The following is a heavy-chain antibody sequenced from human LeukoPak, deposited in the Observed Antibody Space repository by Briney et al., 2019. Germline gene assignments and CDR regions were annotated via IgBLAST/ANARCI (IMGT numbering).Heavy chain of an antibody. Sequence: PSETLSLTCTVSGGSFSSYYWSWIRQPAGKGLEWIGRIYTSGSTNYYPSLKSRVTMSVDTSKNQFSLKLSSVTAADTAVYYCARGVFWSGYYYYYYMDVWGKGTTVTVSS. CDR1: GGSFSSYY. CDR3: ARGVFWSGYYYYYYMDV. D-gene: IGHD3-3*01. J-gene: IGHJ6*03. V-gene: IGHV4-4*07. CDR2: IYTSGST.